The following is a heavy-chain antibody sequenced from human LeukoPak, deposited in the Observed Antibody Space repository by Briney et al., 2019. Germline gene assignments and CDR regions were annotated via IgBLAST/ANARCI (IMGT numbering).Heavy chain of an antibody. V-gene: IGHV3-7*01. CDR2: IKEDGSEK. CDR3: AGGRRLGY. J-gene: IGHJ4*02. Sequence: GGSLRLSCAASGFTFSNYWMSWVRQASGKGLEWVANIKEDGSEKYYVDSVKGRFTISRDNAKNSLYLQMNSLRAEDTAIYYCAGGRRLGYWGQGTLVTVSS. D-gene: IGHD6-25*01. CDR1: GFTFSNYW.